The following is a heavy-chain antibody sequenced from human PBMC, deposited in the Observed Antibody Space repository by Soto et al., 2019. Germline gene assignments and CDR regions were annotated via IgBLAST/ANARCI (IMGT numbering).Heavy chain of an antibody. V-gene: IGHV3-48*01. Sequence: GGSLRLSCAASGFTFSSYSMNWVRQAPGKGLEWVSYISSSSSTIYYADSVKGRFTISRDNAKNSLYLQMNSLRAEDTAVYYCARNNDFWSGYYVSYYYYYMYVWGKGTTVTVSS. CDR1: GFTFSSYS. J-gene: IGHJ6*03. CDR3: ARNNDFWSGYYVSYYYYYMYV. D-gene: IGHD3-3*01. CDR2: ISSSSSTI.